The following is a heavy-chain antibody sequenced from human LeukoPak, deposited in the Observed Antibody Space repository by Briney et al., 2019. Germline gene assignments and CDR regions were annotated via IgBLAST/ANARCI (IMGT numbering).Heavy chain of an antibody. V-gene: IGHV3-30*18. CDR3: AKDQITMIVEPGDY. J-gene: IGHJ4*02. CDR2: ISYDGSNK. D-gene: IGHD3-22*01. CDR1: GFTFSSYG. Sequence: GGSLRLSCAASGFTFSSYGMHWVRRAPGKGLEWVAVISYDGSNKYYADSVKGRFTISRDNSKNTLYLQMNSLRAEDTAVYYCAKDQITMIVEPGDYWGQGTLVTVSS.